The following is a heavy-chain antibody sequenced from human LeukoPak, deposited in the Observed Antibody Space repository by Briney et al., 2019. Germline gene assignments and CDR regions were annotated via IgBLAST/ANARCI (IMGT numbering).Heavy chain of an antibody. CDR2: IYYSGST. Sequence: SETLSLTCTVSGGSISSGGYYWSWIRQHPGKGLEWIGYIYYSGSTYYNPSLKSRVTISVDTSKNQFSLKLSSVTAADTAVYYYARDRVAAAYYYYGMDVWGQGTTVTVSS. J-gene: IGHJ6*02. CDR1: GGSISSGGYY. CDR3: ARDRVAAAYYYYGMDV. D-gene: IGHD6-13*01. V-gene: IGHV4-31*03.